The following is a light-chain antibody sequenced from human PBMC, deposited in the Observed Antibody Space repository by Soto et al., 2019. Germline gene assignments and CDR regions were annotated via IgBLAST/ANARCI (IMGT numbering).Light chain of an antibody. CDR3: HKYTNARA. CDR2: AAS. V-gene: IGKV1-27*01. J-gene: IGKJ4*01. CDR1: QGISNY. Sequence: DIQMTQSPSSLSASVGDRVTITCRASQGISNYLAWYQQIPGKVPKLLISAASTLQSGVPSRFSGSGSGTDFTLTISSLQPEDVATYYCHKYTNARAFGGGTKVEIK.